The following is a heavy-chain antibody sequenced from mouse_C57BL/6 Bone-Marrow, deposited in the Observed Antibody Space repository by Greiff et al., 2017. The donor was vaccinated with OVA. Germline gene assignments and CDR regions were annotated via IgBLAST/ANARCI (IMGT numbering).Heavy chain of an antibody. CDR1: GYTFTSYW. V-gene: IGHV1-69*01. CDR3: ARELYYCAMDY. Sequence: VQLQQPGAELVMPGASVKLSCKASGYTFTSYWMHWVKQRPGQGLEWIGEIDPSDSYTNYNQKFKGKSTLTVDKSYSTAYMQLSSLTSEDSAVYYCARELYYCAMDYWGQGTSVTVSS. J-gene: IGHJ4*01. CDR2: IDPSDSYT.